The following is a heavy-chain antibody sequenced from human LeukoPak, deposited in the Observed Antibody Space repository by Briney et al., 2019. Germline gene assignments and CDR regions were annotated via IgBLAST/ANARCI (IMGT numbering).Heavy chain of an antibody. J-gene: IGHJ6*02. CDR1: GYTFTGYY. V-gene: IGHV1-18*04. D-gene: IGHD2-2*01. Sequence: ASVKVSCKASGYTFTGYYMHWVRQAPGQGLEWMGWISAYNGNTNYAQKLQGRVTMTTDTSTSTAYMELRSLRSDDTAVYYCARQRGYCSSTSCYVDYYYYGMDVWGQGTTVTVSS. CDR3: ARQRGYCSSTSCYVDYYYYGMDV. CDR2: ISAYNGNT.